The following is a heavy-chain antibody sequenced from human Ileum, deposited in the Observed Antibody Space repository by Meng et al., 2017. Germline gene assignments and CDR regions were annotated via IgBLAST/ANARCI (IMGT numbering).Heavy chain of an antibody. CDR3: ARDRYSAALILYYYGMDV. D-gene: IGHD2-21*01. J-gene: IGHJ6*02. CDR1: GFTFSSYE. V-gene: IGHV3-48*03. Sequence: GESLKISCAASGFTFSSYEMNWVRQAPGKGLEWVSYISSSGSTIYYADSVKGRFTISRDNAKNSLYLQMNSLRAEDTAVYYCARDRYSAALILYYYGMDVWGQGTTVTVSS. CDR2: ISSSGSTI.